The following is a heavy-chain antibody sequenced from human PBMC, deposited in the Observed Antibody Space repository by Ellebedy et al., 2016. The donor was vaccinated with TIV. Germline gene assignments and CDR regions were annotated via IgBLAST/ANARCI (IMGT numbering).Heavy chain of an antibody. CDR1: GYTFTSYG. CDR2: ISAYNGNT. V-gene: IGHV1-18*01. D-gene: IGHD2-15*01. Sequence: ASVTVSCKASGYTFTSYGISWVRQAPGQGLEWMGWISAYNGNTNYAQKLQGRVTITTDTSTSTAYLELRSLRSDDTAVYYCARDGRRLLLAYGMDVWGQGTTVTVSS. J-gene: IGHJ6*02. CDR3: ARDGRRLLLAYGMDV.